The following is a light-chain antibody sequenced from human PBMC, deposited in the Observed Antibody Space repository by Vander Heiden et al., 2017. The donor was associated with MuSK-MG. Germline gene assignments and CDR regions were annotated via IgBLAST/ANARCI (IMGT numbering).Light chain of an antibody. CDR2: GNS. Sequence: QSVLTQPPSVSGAPGQRVTISCTVSSSNIGAGYDVLWYQRLPGTAPKLLIYGNSKRPSGVPDRFSGSKSGTSASLAITGLQAEDEADYYCQSYDSSLSGYVFGTGTKVTVL. CDR1: SSNIGAGYD. V-gene: IGLV1-40*01. CDR3: QSYDSSLSGYV. J-gene: IGLJ1*01.